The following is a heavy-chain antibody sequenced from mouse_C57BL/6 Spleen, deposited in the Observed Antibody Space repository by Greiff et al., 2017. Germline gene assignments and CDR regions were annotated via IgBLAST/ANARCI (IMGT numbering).Heavy chain of an antibody. CDR3: ARWREYCYGSGYGWFAY. D-gene: IGHD1-1*01. CDR1: GYAFSSSW. V-gene: IGHV1-82*01. Sequence: QVQLKEPGPELVKPGASVKISCKASGYAFSSSWMNWVKQRPGKGLEWIGRIYPGDGDTNYNGKFKGKATLTVDKSSSTAYMQLSSLTSEDSAVYFCARWREYCYGSGYGWFAYWGQGTLVTVSA. CDR2: IYPGDGDT. J-gene: IGHJ3*01.